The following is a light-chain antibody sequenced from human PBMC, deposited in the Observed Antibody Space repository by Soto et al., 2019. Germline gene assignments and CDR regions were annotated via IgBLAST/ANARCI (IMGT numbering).Light chain of an antibody. CDR2: DAS. J-gene: IGKJ2*01. V-gene: IGKV3-11*01. CDR3: QQRSNWPPYT. CDR1: QSVSSY. Sequence: EIVLTQSPATLSLSPGERATLSCRASQSVSSYLAWYQQRAGQAPRLLIYDASNRATGIPARFSGSGSGTDFTLTISSLEPEDFAVYYCQQRSNWPPYTFVQGTRLEIK.